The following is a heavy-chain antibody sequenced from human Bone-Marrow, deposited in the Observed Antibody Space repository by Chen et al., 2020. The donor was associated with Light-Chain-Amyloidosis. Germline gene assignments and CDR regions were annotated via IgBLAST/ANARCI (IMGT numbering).Heavy chain of an antibody. CDR3: AKDQQLVRHLFDY. Sequence: QVQLVESGGGAVQPGGFLRLSCAAPGFTFSSYGIHWVRQAPGKGLQWVAFIRYDGSNKYYADAVKGRFTISRDNSKNTLYLQMNSLRAEDTAVYYCAKDQQLVRHLFDYWGQGTLVTVSS. D-gene: IGHD6-6*01. CDR2: IRYDGSNK. V-gene: IGHV3-30*02. J-gene: IGHJ4*02. CDR1: GFTFSSYG.